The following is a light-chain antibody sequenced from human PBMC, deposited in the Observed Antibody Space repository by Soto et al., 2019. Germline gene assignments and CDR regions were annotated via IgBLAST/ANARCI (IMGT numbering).Light chain of an antibody. Sequence: DIQMTQSPSSLSASVGDTVTITCRASQGIIDYVAWFQQRPGKAPRLLIYAASTPHTGVPSRFRVSGAASDFTLTIGSLQPEDVANYYCQKYDRAPHAFGQGTKVEIK. CDR2: AAS. J-gene: IGKJ1*01. CDR1: QGIIDY. CDR3: QKYDRAPHA. V-gene: IGKV1-27*01.